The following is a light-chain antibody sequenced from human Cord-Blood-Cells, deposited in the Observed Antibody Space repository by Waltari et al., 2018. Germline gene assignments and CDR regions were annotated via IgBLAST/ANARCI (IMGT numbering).Light chain of an antibody. CDR1: SSDVGGYNY. V-gene: IGLV2-14*03. CDR2: DVR. Sequence: QSARTHPASVSGSPGQSITISCTGTSSDVGGYNYVSCSQHHPGKPPQLMIYDVRNRPSGVSNRFSGSNSGNTASLTISRLQAEDGADYYCSSYTSSSTWVFGGGTKLTVV. J-gene: IGLJ3*02. CDR3: SSYTSSSTWV.